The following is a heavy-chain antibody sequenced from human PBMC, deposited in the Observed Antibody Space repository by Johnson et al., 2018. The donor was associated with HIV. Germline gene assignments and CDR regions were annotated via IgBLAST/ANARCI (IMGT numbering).Heavy chain of an antibody. J-gene: IGHJ3*01. CDR3: ARALSRFGVSDAFDV. V-gene: IGHV3-74*02. CDR1: GFTFSSYW. CDR2: INSDGSST. Sequence: VQLVESGGGLVQPGGSLRLSCVASGFTFSSYWMHWVRQAPGKGLVWVSRINSDGSSTTYADSVKGRFTISRDNAKNTLYLQMNSLRVEDTAVYYCARALSRFGVSDAFDVWGQGTMVTVSS. D-gene: IGHD3-10*01.